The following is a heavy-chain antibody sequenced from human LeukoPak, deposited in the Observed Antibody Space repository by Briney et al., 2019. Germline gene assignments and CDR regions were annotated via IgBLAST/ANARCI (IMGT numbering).Heavy chain of an antibody. J-gene: IGHJ4*02. CDR2: IAYDGSRA. Sequence: GGSLRLSCAASGFTFSSYAMSWVRQAPGKGLEWVAVIAYDGSRAFYADSVRGRFTISRDNSKNTMSVQMDDLRAEDTAVYYCTRYNNDHFDYWGQGTLVTVSS. CDR1: GFTFSSYA. V-gene: IGHV3-33*08. D-gene: IGHD1-14*01. CDR3: TRYNNDHFDY.